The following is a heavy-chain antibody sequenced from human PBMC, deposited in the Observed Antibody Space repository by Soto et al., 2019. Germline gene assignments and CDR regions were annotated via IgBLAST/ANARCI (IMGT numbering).Heavy chain of an antibody. V-gene: IGHV3-74*01. CDR1: GFTFSSFW. CDR2: INTDGSST. Sequence: VQLVESGGGLVQPGGSLRLSCAVSGFTFSSFWMHWVRQAPGEGLVWVSRINTDGSSTSYADSVKGRFTISRDNAQNTLYLQMNSLRVEDTAMYYCAKRGVDTFGLSYWGQGTLVTVPP. D-gene: IGHD3-10*01. J-gene: IGHJ4*02. CDR3: AKRGVDTFGLSY.